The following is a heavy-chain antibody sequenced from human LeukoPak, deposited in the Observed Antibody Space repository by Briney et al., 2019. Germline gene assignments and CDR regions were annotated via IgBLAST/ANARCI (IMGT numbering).Heavy chain of an antibody. J-gene: IGHJ6*02. Sequence: AGGSLRLSCAASGFTFSIYGMYWVRQAPGKGLEWVALVSSDGSNKYYTDSVKGRFTISRDNPKNTLYLQMNSQRAEDTAVYYCAKAAAGWSLDVWGQGTSVTVSS. CDR2: VSSDGSNK. D-gene: IGHD2-8*01. V-gene: IGHV3-30*18. CDR3: AKAAAGWSLDV. CDR1: GFTFSIYG.